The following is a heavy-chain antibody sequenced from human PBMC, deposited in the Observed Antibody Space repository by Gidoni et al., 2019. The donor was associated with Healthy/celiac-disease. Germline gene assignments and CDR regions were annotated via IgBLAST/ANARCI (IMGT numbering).Heavy chain of an antibody. D-gene: IGHD3-10*01. CDR2: INPNSGGT. V-gene: IGHV1-2*02. CDR1: GYTFTGYY. CDR3: ARDPFIYPDFDY. J-gene: IGHJ4*02. Sequence: QVQLVQSGAEVKKPGASVKVSCKASGYTFTGYYMHWVRQAPGQGLEWMGWINPNSGGTNYAQKCQGRVTMTRDTSISTAYMELSRLRSDDTAVYYCARDPFIYPDFDYWGQGTLVTVSS.